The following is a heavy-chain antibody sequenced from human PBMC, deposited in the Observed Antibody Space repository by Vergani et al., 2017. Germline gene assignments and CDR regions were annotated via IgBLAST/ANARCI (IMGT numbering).Heavy chain of an antibody. V-gene: IGHV1-3*01. D-gene: IGHD2-15*01. J-gene: IGHJ5*02. CDR1: GYTFTSSA. CDR2: INAGNGNT. Sequence: QVQLVQSGAEVKKPGASVKVSCKASGYTFTSSAMHWVRQAPGQRLEWMGWINAGNGNTKYSQKFQGRVTITRDTSASTAYMELSSLRSEDTAVYYCARGDIVGWFDPWGQGTLVTVSS. CDR3: ARGDIVGWFDP.